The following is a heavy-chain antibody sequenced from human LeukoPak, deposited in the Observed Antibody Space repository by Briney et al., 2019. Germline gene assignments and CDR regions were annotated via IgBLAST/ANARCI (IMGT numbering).Heavy chain of an antibody. CDR1: GFTFSTYS. CDR2: IISSSSYI. D-gene: IGHD2-15*01. J-gene: IGHJ4*02. Sequence: PGGSLRLSCAASGFTFSTYSMNWVRQAPGKGLEWVSSIISSSSYIYYADSVKGRFTISRDNAKNSLYLQMNSLRAVDTAVYYCARDPQYCSGGSCYSFDYWGQGTLVTVSS. V-gene: IGHV3-21*01. CDR3: ARDPQYCSGGSCYSFDY.